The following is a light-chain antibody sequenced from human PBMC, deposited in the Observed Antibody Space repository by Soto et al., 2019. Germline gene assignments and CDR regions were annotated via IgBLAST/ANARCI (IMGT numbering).Light chain of an antibody. CDR1: QNINTW. V-gene: IGKV1-5*03. J-gene: IGKJ1*01. CDR3: QQYETYSWT. Sequence: DIQMTQSPSTLSASVGDRVTITCRASQNINTWLAWYQQKPGKGPTLLIYRASRLESGVPSRFSGSGSGTEFALTISSLQPADFATYYCQQYETYSWTFGQGTKGDIK. CDR2: RAS.